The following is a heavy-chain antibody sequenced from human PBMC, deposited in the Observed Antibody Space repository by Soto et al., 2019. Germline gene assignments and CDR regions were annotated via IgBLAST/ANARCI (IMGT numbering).Heavy chain of an antibody. CDR3: ARSLMDYGGNSQTFDY. J-gene: IGHJ4*02. CDR2: IYYSGST. D-gene: IGHD4-17*01. Sequence: QVQLQESGPGLVKPSQTLSLTCTVSGGSISSGDYYWSWIRQPPGKGLEWIGYIYYSGSTYYNPSLKSRVTISVDTSKNQFSLKLSSVTAADTAVYYCARSLMDYGGNSQTFDYWGQGTLVTVSS. CDR1: GGSISSGDYY. V-gene: IGHV4-30-4*01.